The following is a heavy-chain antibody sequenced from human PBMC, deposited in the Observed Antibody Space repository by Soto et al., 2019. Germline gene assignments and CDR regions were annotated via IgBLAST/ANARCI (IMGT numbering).Heavy chain of an antibody. CDR2: ISGSGGST. D-gene: IGHD2-2*01. CDR1: GFTFSSYA. Sequence: EVQLLESGGGLVQPGGSLRLSCAASGFTFSSYAMSWVRQAPGKGLEWVSAISGSGGSTYYADSVKGRFTISRDNSKNTLYLQMNSLRAEDTAVYYCAKDPFEGDCSSTSCLIDYWGQGTLVTVSS. J-gene: IGHJ4*02. CDR3: AKDPFEGDCSSTSCLIDY. V-gene: IGHV3-23*01.